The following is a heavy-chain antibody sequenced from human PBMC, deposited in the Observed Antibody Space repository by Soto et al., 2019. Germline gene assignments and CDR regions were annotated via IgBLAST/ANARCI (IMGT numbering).Heavy chain of an antibody. J-gene: IGHJ3*02. D-gene: IGHD2-2*02. CDR1: GFSLSTSGMR. CDR3: ARTQRYCSSTSCYTTAFDI. Sequence: SGPTLVNPTQTLTLTCTFSGFSLSTSGMRVSWIRQPPGKALEWLARIDWDDDKFYSTSLKTRLTISKYTSKNQVVLTMTNMDPVDTATYYCARTQRYCSSTSCYTTAFDIWGQGTMVTVSS. V-gene: IGHV2-70*04. CDR2: IDWDDDK.